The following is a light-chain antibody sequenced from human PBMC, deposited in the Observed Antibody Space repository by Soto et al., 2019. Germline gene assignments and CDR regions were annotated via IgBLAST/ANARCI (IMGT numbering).Light chain of an antibody. J-gene: IGLJ2*01. V-gene: IGLV1-40*01. CDR2: GNS. Sequence: QSVLTQPPSVSGAPGPWVTISCTGRSSNIGAGYDVHWYQQLPGTAPKLLIYGNSNRPSGVPDRFSGSKSGTSASLAITGLQAEEEADYYCQSYDSSLSGSVVFGGGTKLTVL. CDR3: QSYDSSLSGSVV. CDR1: SSNIGAGYD.